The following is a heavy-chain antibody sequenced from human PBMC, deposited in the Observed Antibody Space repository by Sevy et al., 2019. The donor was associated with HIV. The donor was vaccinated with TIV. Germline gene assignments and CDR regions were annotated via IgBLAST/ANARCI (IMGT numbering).Heavy chain of an antibody. V-gene: IGHV3-23*01. CDR3: AREGCTKPHDY. J-gene: IGHJ4*02. CDR1: GFTFSKYS. D-gene: IGHD2-8*01. Sequence: WGCLRLSCAASGFTFSKYSMSWVRQPPGKGLEGVSTLSFGCGEINYADSVKGRFTISRVNSKSSVYLQMNNLRPEDTAVHYCAREGCTKPHDYWGQGTLVFVSS. CDR2: LSFGCGEI.